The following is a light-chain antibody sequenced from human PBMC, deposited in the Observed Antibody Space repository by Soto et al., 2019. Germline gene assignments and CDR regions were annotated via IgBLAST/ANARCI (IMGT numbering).Light chain of an antibody. CDR2: AAS. J-gene: IGKJ3*01. CDR3: QLYYSYPLFT. CDR1: QGISSY. Sequence: AIRMTQSPSSFSASTGDRVTITCRASQGISSYLAWYQQKPGKAPKLLIYAASTLQSGVPSRFSGSGSGTDFTLTISCQQSEDFATYYCQLYYSYPLFTFGPGTKVDIK. V-gene: IGKV1-8*01.